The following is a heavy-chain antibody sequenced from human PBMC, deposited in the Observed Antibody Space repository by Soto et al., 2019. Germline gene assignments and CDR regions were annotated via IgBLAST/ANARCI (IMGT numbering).Heavy chain of an antibody. CDR1: GGSVSSTSYY. CDR2: IHYSGST. V-gene: IGHV4-61*01. Sequence: PSETLSLTCTVSGGSVSSTSYYWTWIRQPPGKGLEWIGYIHYSGSTNYNPSLQSRVTISVDTSKNHFSLELTSVTAADTAVYYCASGGTYLDPYHMDVWGQGTTVIVSS. D-gene: IGHD1-26*01. J-gene: IGHJ6*02. CDR3: ASGGTYLDPYHMDV.